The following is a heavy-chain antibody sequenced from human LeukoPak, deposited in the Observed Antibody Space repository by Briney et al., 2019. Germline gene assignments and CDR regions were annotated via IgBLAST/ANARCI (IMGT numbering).Heavy chain of an antibody. V-gene: IGHV4-4*01. CDR3: ARNGGHNQEH. J-gene: IGHJ4*02. Sequence: KPPGTLSLTCDVSGASISRGSWWSWVRQPPGKGLEWIGEFSHSGITNFNPSLKSRVTISVDKSRNQFSLNLISVTAADTAVYFCARNGGHNQEHWGQGTLVTVSS. CDR2: FSHSGIT. CDR1: GASISRGSW. D-gene: IGHD1-1*01.